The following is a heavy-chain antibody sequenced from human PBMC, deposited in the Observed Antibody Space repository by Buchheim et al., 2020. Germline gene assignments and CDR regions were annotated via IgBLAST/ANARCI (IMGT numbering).Heavy chain of an antibody. J-gene: IGHJ5*02. CDR2: IYYSGST. V-gene: IGHV4-59*01. CDR3: ARAFIDGRGGRSSSLEWWFDP. D-gene: IGHD3-3*01. Sequence: QVQLQESGPGLVKPSETLSLTCTVSGGSISSYYWSWIRQPPGKGLEWIGYIYYSGSTNYNPSLKSRVTISVDTSKNQFSLKLSSVTAADTAVYYCARAFIDGRGGRSSSLEWWFDPWGQGTL. CDR1: GGSISSYY.